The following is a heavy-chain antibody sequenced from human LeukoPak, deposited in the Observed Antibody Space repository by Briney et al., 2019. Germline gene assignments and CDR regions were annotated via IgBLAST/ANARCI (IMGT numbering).Heavy chain of an antibody. V-gene: IGHV3-23*01. D-gene: IGHD6-19*01. CDR2: ISSSGGST. CDR1: GFTFSSYA. J-gene: IGHJ4*02. CDR3: VPGGQWLVPYFDY. Sequence: GGSLRLSCAASGFTFSSYAMSWVRQAPGKGLEWVSAISSSGGSTYYADSVKGRFTISRDNSKNTLYLQMNSLRAEDTAVYYCVPGGQWLVPYFDYWGQGTLVTVSS.